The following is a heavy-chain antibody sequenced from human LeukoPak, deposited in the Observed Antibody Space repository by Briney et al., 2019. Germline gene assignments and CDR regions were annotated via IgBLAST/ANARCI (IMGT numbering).Heavy chain of an antibody. CDR1: GYTLTELS. CDR2: FDPEDGET. Sequence: ASVKVSCKVSGYTLTELSMHWVRQAPGKGLEWMGGFDPEDGETIYAQKFQGRVTMTEDTSTDTAYMELSSLRSEDTAVYYCATEDYYGSGSYNYFDYWGQGTLVTVSS. D-gene: IGHD3-10*01. J-gene: IGHJ4*02. V-gene: IGHV1-24*01. CDR3: ATEDYYGSGSYNYFDY.